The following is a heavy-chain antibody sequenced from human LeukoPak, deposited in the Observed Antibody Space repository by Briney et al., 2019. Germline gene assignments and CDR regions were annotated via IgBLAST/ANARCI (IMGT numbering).Heavy chain of an antibody. CDR2: FYIGGST. D-gene: IGHD5-24*01. V-gene: IGHV3-53*01. Sequence: PGGSLRLSCAASGSTVSSYYMSWVRQAPGKGLEWVSIFYIGGSTYYADSVKGRFTISRDNSKNTLYLQMKSLRAEDTAVYFCARSRDGYNFDDWGQGTLVTVSS. CDR3: ARSRDGYNFDD. J-gene: IGHJ5*02. CDR1: GSTVSSYY.